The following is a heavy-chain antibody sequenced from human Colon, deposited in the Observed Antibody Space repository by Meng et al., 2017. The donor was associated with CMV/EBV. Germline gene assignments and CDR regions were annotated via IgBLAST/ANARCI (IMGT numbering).Heavy chain of an antibody. D-gene: IGHD1-26*01. CDR3: AKDVGANFFYGLDV. CDR1: GFTFDDHA. Sequence: GGSLRLSCAASGFTFDDHAMHWVRHVPGKGPEWVAGITWNSETIAYGDSVKGRFTVSRDSAKTALYLQMNSLRAEDTALYYCAKDVGANFFYGLDVWGQGTTVTVSS. J-gene: IGHJ6*02. V-gene: IGHV3-9*01. CDR2: ITWNSETI.